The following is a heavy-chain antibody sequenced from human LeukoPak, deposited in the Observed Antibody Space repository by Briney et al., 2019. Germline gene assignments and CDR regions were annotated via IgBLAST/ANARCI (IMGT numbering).Heavy chain of an antibody. CDR2: FSGSGDST. Sequence: GASQRLFCAASGLTFSRCAVSWVRQSRGKGLEWVSDFSGSGDSTYYAVSVKGSFTISRDNSKNTLYLQMNSLRAEDTAVYYCAKGYEFWSAHAMDVWGQGTTVTVSS. CDR1: GLTFSRCA. D-gene: IGHD3-3*01. CDR3: AKGYEFWSAHAMDV. J-gene: IGHJ6*02. V-gene: IGHV3-23*01.